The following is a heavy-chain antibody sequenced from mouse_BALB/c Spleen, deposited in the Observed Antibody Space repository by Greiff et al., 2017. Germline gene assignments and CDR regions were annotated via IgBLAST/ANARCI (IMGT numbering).Heavy chain of an antibody. V-gene: IGHV1-69*01. CDR1: GYTFTDYW. Sequence: QVQLQQPGAELVMPGASVKMSCKASGYTFTDYWMHWVKQRPGQGLEWIGAIDTSDSYTSYNQKFKGKATLTVDESSSTAYMQLSSLTSEDSAVYYCARNYYYYGSYYAMDYGGQGTSVTVSS. CDR3: ARNYYYYGSYYAMDY. CDR2: IDTSDSYT. D-gene: IGHD1-1*01. J-gene: IGHJ4*01.